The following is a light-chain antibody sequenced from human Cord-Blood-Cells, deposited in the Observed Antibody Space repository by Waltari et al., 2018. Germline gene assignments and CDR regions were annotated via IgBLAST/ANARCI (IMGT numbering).Light chain of an antibody. J-gene: IGKJ1*01. V-gene: IGKV1-13*02. CDR3: QQFNSYPQT. CDR1: QGISSA. CDR2: DAS. Sequence: AIQLTQSPSSLSASVGDRVTITCRASQGISSALAWYQQKPGKAPKLLIYDASSLESGVPSRFSGSGSVTDCTLTISSLQPEDFATYYCQQFNSYPQTFGQGTKVEIK.